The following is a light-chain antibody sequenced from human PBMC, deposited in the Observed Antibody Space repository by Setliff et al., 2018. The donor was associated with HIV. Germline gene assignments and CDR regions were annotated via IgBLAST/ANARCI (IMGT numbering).Light chain of an antibody. CDR2: EVR. V-gene: IGLV2-14*01. CDR1: SSDVGGYSY. CDR3: ISYATTNTLP. J-gene: IGLJ1*01. Sequence: QSVLTQPASVSGSPGQSITISCTGTSSDVGGYSYVSWYQQHPGKAPKLIIYEVRNRPSGVSNRFSGSKSGNTVSLTISGLQAEDEADYYCISYATTNTLPFGTGTRSPS.